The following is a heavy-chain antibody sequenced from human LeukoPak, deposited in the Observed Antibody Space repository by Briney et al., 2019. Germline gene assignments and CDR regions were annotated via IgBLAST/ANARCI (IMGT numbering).Heavy chain of an antibody. CDR2: ISSSGSTI. Sequence: GGSLRLSCAASGFTFSDYYMSWIRQAPGKGLEWASYISSSGSTIYYADSVKGRFTISRDNAKNSLYLQMNSLRAEDTAVYYCARVAQNIVVVVAAYWYFDLWGRGTLVTVSS. J-gene: IGHJ2*01. CDR1: GFTFSDYY. D-gene: IGHD2-15*01. V-gene: IGHV3-11*04. CDR3: ARVAQNIVVVVAAYWYFDL.